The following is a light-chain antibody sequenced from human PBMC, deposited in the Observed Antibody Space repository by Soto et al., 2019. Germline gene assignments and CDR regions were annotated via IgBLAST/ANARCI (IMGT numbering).Light chain of an antibody. CDR1: QSVSSN. CDR2: GAS. Sequence: EIVMTPSPATLSVSPVERATLSCRASQSVSSNLAWYQQKPGQAPRLLIYGASTRATGIPARFSGSESGTEFTLTISSLQSEDFAVYYCQQYKNWPRTFGQGTKVDIK. CDR3: QQYKNWPRT. J-gene: IGKJ1*01. V-gene: IGKV3-15*01.